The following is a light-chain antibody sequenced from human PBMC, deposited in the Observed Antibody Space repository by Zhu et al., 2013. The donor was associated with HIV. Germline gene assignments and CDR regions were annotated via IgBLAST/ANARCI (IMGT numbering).Light chain of an antibody. Sequence: QSALAQPASVSGSPGQSITISCTGTSADIGAYNYVSWYQQRPGKAPKLIISDVSNRPSGVSSRFSGSKSGNTASLTISGLQADDEAYYYCSSFMSSSTVMFGGGTKLTVL. CDR1: SADIGAYNY. J-gene: IGLJ3*02. V-gene: IGLV2-14*03. CDR2: DVS. CDR3: SSFMSSSTVM.